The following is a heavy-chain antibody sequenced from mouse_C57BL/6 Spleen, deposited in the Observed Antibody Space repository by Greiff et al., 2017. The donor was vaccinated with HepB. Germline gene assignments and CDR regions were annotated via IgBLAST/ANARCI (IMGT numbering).Heavy chain of an antibody. V-gene: IGHV1-54*01. CDR3: AIRERYSNYAMDY. Sequence: VQLQQSGAELVRPGTSVKVSCKASGYAFTNYLIEWVKQRPGQGLEWIGVINPGSGGTNYNEKFKGKATLTADKSSSTAYLDLSSLQSEDCAVYFCAIRERYSNYAMDYWGQGTSVTVSS. J-gene: IGHJ4*01. CDR1: GYAFTNYL. CDR2: INPGSGGT. D-gene: IGHD2-5*01.